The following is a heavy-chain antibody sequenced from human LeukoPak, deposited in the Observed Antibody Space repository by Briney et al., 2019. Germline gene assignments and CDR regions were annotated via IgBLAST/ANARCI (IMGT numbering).Heavy chain of an antibody. D-gene: IGHD2-15*01. CDR3: ARDRYCSGGSCSSAADC. CDR2: IYSGGST. Sequence: TGGSLRLSCAASGFTVSSSYMSWVRQAPGKGLEWVSVIYSGGSTYYADSVKGRFTISRDNSKNTLSLQKNSLRAEDTAVYYCARDRYCSGGSCSSAADCWGQGTLVTASS. J-gene: IGHJ4*02. V-gene: IGHV3-66*01. CDR1: GFTVSSSY.